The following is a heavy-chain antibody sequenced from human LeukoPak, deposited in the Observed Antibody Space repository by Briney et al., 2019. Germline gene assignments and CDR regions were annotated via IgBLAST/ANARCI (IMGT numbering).Heavy chain of an antibody. J-gene: IGHJ4*02. CDR3: ARAGGADRYYFDY. Sequence: KSSETLSLTCTVSGGSISSYYWSWIRQPPGKGLEWIGYIYYSGSTNYNPSLKSRVTISVDTSKNQFSLKLSSVTAADTAVYYCARAGGADRYYFDYWGQGTLVTVSS. CDR2: IYYSGST. CDR1: GGSISSYY. V-gene: IGHV4-59*12. D-gene: IGHD3-16*01.